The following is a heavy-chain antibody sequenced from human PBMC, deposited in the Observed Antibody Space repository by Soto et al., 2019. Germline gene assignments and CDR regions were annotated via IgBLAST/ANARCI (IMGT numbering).Heavy chain of an antibody. Sequence: PSETLSLTCTVSGSSISSSSYYWGWIRQPPGKGLEWIGSIYYSGSTYYNPSLESRVTISVDKSKNQFSLKLMSLSAADTAVYYCGRLEGLATISYYFDYWGQGALVTV. D-gene: IGHD3-9*01. V-gene: IGHV4-39*01. J-gene: IGHJ4*02. CDR2: IYYSGST. CDR1: GSSISSSSYY. CDR3: GRLEGLATISYYFDY.